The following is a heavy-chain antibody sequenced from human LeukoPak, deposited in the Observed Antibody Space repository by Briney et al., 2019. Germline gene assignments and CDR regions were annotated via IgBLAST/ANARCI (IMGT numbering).Heavy chain of an antibody. CDR3: ARDDSYYDILTGQWNYFDY. V-gene: IGHV1-2*02. CDR2: INPNSGGT. J-gene: IGHJ4*02. CDR1: GYTFTGYY. Sequence: ASVKVSCKASGYTFTGYYMHWVRQAPGQGLEWMGWINPNSGGTNYAQKFQGRVTMTRDTSISTAYMELSRLKSDDTAVYYCARDDSYYDILTGQWNYFDYWGQGTLVTVSS. D-gene: IGHD3-9*01.